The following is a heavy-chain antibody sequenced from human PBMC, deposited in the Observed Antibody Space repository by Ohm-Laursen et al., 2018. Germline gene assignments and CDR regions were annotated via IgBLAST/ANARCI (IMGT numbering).Heavy chain of an antibody. CDR1: GFTFSSYA. V-gene: IGHV3-23*01. Sequence: SLRLSCAASGFTFSSYAMSWVRQAPGKGLEWVSAISGSGGGTYYADSVKGRFIISRDNSKNTLYLQMNSLRAEDTAVYYCAKDKKAGPGSNYWGQGTLVTVSS. CDR3: AKDKKAGPGSNY. CDR2: ISGSGGGT. D-gene: IGHD1-14*01. J-gene: IGHJ4*02.